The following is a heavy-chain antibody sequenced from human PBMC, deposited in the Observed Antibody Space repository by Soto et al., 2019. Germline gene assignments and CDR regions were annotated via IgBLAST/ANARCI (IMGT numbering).Heavy chain of an antibody. CDR1: GGTFSSYA. Sequence: QVQLVQSGAEVKKPGSSVKVSCTASGGTFSSYAISWVRQAPGQGLEWMGGIIPIFGTANYAQKFQGRVTITADESTSTAYMELSSLRSEDTAVYYCARAVASKPLVWFDPWGQGTLVTVSS. J-gene: IGHJ5*02. CDR2: IIPIFGTA. CDR3: ARAVASKPLVWFDP. D-gene: IGHD5-12*01. V-gene: IGHV1-69*01.